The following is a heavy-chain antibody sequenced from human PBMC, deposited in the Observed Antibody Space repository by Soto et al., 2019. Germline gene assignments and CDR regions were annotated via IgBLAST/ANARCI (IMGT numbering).Heavy chain of an antibody. V-gene: IGHV2-5*02. J-gene: IGHJ5*02. CDR3: ALTYYDFWSGYHKYNWFDP. Sequence: QITLKESGPTLVKPTQTLTLTCTFSGFSLSTSGVGVGWIRQPPGKALEWLALIYWDDDKRYSPSLKSRLTITKDTSKNQVVLTMTNMDPVDTATYYCALTYYDFWSGYHKYNWFDPWGQGTLVTVSS. CDR2: IYWDDDK. CDR1: GFSLSTSGVG. D-gene: IGHD3-3*01.